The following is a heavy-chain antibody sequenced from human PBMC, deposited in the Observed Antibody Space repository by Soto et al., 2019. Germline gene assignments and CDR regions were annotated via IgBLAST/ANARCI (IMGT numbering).Heavy chain of an antibody. Sequence: RLSFAASGFTFSSYGMHWVRQAPGNGLEWVAVISYDGSNKYYADSVKGRFTISRDNSKKTLYLQMNSLRAEDTAVYYCAKDLEDLAPAHYYYYYGMDVWGQGTPLTVS. V-gene: IGHV3-30*18. CDR3: AKDLEDLAPAHYYYYYGMDV. J-gene: IGHJ6*02. CDR1: GFTFSSYG. CDR2: ISYDGSNK.